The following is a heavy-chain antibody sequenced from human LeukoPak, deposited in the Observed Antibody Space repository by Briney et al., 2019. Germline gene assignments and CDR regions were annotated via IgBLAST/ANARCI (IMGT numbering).Heavy chain of an antibody. Sequence: ASVKVSCKTSGYTFSDYYMHWVRQAPGQGPEWMGWINPNSGGTNYAQRFQGRVTMTRDTSINTAYMELRNLRSDDTAVYYCARGPEDLVVVVTAIEYFLHWGKGTLVTVSS. D-gene: IGHD2-21*02. J-gene: IGHJ1*01. V-gene: IGHV1-2*02. CDR1: GYTFSDYY. CDR3: ARGPEDLVVVVTAIEYFLH. CDR2: INPNSGGT.